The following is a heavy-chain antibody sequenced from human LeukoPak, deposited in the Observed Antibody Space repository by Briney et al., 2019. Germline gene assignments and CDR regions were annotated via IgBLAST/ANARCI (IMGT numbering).Heavy chain of an antibody. Sequence: GGSLRLSCAGSGFTFNMQWVRQAPGKGLEWVSFISGGSTHIDYADSVKGRFTISRDNFKNTLYLQMKSLRAEDTAVYYCAKGGGYEAQYYYYYLDVWGKGTTVTISS. CDR2: ISGGSTHI. CDR3: AKGGGYEAQYYYYYLDV. D-gene: IGHD5-12*01. V-gene: IGHV3-21*01. CDR1: GFTFN. J-gene: IGHJ6*03.